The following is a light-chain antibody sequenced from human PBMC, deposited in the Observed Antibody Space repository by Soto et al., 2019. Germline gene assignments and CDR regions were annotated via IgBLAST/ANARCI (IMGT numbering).Light chain of an antibody. V-gene: IGLV2-23*02. CDR2: EVS. CDR3: CSHAGSSSYV. Sequence: QSALTQPASVSGSPGQSITISCTGTSSDVGSYNLVSWYQQHPGKAPKLMIYEVSKRPSGVSNRFSGSKSGNTASLTISGLQAEDEADYYCCSHAGSSSYVFGPGTKVTVL. J-gene: IGLJ1*01. CDR1: SSDVGSYNL.